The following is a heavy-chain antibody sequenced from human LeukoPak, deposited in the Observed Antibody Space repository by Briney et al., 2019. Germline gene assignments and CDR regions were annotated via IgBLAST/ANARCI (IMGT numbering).Heavy chain of an antibody. D-gene: IGHD3-16*02. CDR3: AKDYSVGVFAPSDWLDP. CDR1: GFTFSSFI. Sequence: GGSLRLSCAASAASGFTFSSFIMNWVRQAPGKGLEWVSYISNGNSPIYYADSVKGRFTISRDNAKNSLYLQMYSLRAEDTAVYYCAKDYSVGVFAPSDWLDPWGQGTLVIVSS. V-gene: IGHV3-48*01. CDR2: ISNGNSPI. J-gene: IGHJ5*02.